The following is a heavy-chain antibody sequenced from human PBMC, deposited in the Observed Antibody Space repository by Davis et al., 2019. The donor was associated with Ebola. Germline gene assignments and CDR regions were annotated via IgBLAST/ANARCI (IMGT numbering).Heavy chain of an antibody. CDR1: GFTFSTYW. CDR2: LGTSADT. Sequence: GGSLRLSCAASGFTFSTYWMSWVRQAPGRGLEWVSTLGTSADTYYADSVKGRFTISRDNAKNSLYLQMNSLRDEDTAVYYCAREGWKYYYDSSGYHTYYGMDVWGKGTTVTVSS. V-gene: IGHV3-69-1*01. D-gene: IGHD3-22*01. J-gene: IGHJ6*04. CDR3: AREGWKYYYDSSGYHTYYGMDV.